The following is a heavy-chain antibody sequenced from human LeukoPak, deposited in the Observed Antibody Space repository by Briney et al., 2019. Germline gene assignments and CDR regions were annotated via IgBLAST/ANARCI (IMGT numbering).Heavy chain of an antibody. V-gene: IGHV3-53*01. CDR1: GFTVSLYY. CDR2: IYSGGPT. Sequence: GGSLRLSCAASGFTVSLYYMTWVRQAPGKGLEWVSVIYSGGPTYYADSVKGRFTISRDNSKNTVYLQMNSLRGEDTAVYFCARGRVVATGGFDMWGQGTMVTVSS. J-gene: IGHJ3*02. D-gene: IGHD2-8*02. CDR3: ARGRVVATGGFDM.